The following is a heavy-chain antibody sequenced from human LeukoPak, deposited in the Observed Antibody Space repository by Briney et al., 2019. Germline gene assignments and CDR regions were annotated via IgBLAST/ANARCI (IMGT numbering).Heavy chain of an antibody. J-gene: IGHJ3*02. Sequence: GESLKISCKGSGYSFSSYWIAWVRPMPGKGLEWMGIIYPGDSDSNYSRSFQGHVTTSADKYINTRYLQWSSLKASDSGMYFCARRLGGADVFDIWGQGTMVTVSS. V-gene: IGHV5-51*01. CDR1: GYSFSSYW. CDR3: ARRLGGADVFDI. CDR2: IYPGDSDS. D-gene: IGHD3-16*01.